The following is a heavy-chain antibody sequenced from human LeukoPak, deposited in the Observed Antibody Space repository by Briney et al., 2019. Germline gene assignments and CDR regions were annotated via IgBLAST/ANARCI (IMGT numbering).Heavy chain of an antibody. CDR3: AKDIEHSSSWGAFDI. V-gene: IGHV3-9*03. CDR2: ISWNSGSI. CDR1: GFTFSTYT. J-gene: IGHJ3*02. D-gene: IGHD6-6*01. Sequence: GGSLRLSCAASGFTFSTYTMNWVRQSPGKGLEWVSGISWNSGSIGYADSVKGRFTISRDNAKNSLYLQMNSLRAEDMALYYCAKDIEHSSSWGAFDIWGQGTMVTVSS.